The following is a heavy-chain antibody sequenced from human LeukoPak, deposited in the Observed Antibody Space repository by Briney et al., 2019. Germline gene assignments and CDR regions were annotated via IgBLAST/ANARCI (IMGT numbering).Heavy chain of an antibody. CDR3: AEYQLSGYGY. CDR2: ISGSGGST. J-gene: IGHJ4*02. V-gene: IGHV3-23*01. D-gene: IGHD3-22*01. CDR1: GVTFSSYA. Sequence: PGGSLRLSCAGSGVTFSSYAMSWVRQAPGKGLEWVSAISGSGGSTYYADSVKGRFTISRDNSKNTLYLQMNSLRAEDTAVYYCAEYQLSGYGYWGQGTLVTVSS.